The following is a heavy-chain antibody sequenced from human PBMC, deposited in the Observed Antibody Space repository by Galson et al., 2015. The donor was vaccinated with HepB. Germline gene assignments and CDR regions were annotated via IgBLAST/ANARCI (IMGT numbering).Heavy chain of an antibody. CDR2: IRSKAYGGTT. J-gene: IGHJ4*02. CDR1: GLTFGDYA. CDR3: TLNYYDSSGYYLNFDY. Sequence: SLRLSCAASGLTFGDYAMSWFRQAPGKGLEWVGFIRSKAYGGTTEYAASVKGRFTISRDDSKSIAYLQMNSLKTEDTAVYYCTLNYYDSSGYYLNFDYWGQGTLVTVSS. V-gene: IGHV3-49*03. D-gene: IGHD3-22*01.